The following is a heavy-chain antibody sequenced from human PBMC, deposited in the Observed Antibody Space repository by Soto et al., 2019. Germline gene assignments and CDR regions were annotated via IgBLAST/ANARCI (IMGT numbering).Heavy chain of an antibody. J-gene: IGHJ4*02. CDR3: ARVRYSGYALEIYYFDY. Sequence: QLQLQESGSGLVKPSQTLSLTCAVSGGSISSGGYSWSWIRQPPGKGLEWIGYIYHSGSTYYNPSLKRRVTISVDRSKNQFSLKLSSVTAADTAVYYCARVRYSGYALEIYYFDYWGQGTLVTVSS. CDR1: GGSISSGGYS. D-gene: IGHD5-12*01. CDR2: IYHSGST. V-gene: IGHV4-30-2*01.